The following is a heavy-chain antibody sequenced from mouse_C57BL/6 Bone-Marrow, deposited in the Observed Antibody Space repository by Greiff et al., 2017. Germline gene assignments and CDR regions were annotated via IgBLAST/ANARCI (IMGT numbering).Heavy chain of an antibody. CDR1: GFNIKDDY. CDR3: TTPDYYAMDY. J-gene: IGHJ4*01. V-gene: IGHV14-4*01. Sequence: VQLQQSGAELVRPGASVKLSCTASGFNIKDDYMHWVKQRPEQGLEWIGWIEPENGDTEYASKFQGKATITADTSSNTAYLQLSSLTSEDTSVYYCTTPDYYAMDYWGQGTSVTVSS. CDR2: IEPENGDT.